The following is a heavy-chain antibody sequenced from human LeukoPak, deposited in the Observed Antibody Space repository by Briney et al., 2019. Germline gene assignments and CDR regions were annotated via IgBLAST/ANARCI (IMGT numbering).Heavy chain of an antibody. CDR2: INPSGGST. V-gene: IGHV1-46*01. J-gene: IGHJ6*02. CDR3: ARAGIAAAARYYGMDV. Sequence: ASVKVSCKASGYTFTSNYIHWVRQAPGQGLEWMGIINPSGGSTSYAQKFQGRVTMTRDTSTSTVYMELSSLRSEDTAVYYCARAGIAAAARYYGMDVWGQGTTVTVSS. CDR1: GYTFTSNY. D-gene: IGHD6-13*01.